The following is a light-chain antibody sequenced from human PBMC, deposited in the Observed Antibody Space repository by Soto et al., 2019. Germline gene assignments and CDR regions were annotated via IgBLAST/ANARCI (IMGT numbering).Light chain of an antibody. CDR2: DAS. V-gene: IGKV1-5*01. Sequence: DIQLTQSPSTLSASVGDRVTITCRASQSISSWLAWYQQKPGKAPKLLIYDASSLESGVPSRFSGSGSGTDFTLTISSLQPDDFATYYCQQYNRYSRTFGQGTKLEIK. CDR1: QSISSW. J-gene: IGKJ2*01. CDR3: QQYNRYSRT.